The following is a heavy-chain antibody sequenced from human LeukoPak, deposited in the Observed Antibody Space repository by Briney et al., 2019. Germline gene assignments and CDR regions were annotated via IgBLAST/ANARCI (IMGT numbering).Heavy chain of an antibody. V-gene: IGHV1-2*02. CDR2: INPNSGGT. J-gene: IGHJ4*02. CDR1: GYTFTGYY. CDR3: ARVDYDSEFGEFHLSLDY. Sequence: GASVKVSCKASGYTFTGYYMHWVRQAPGQGLEWMGWINPNSGGTNYAQKFQGRVTMTRDTSISTAYMELSRLRSDDTAVYYCARVDYDSEFGEFHLSLDYWGQGTLVTVSS. D-gene: IGHD3-10*01.